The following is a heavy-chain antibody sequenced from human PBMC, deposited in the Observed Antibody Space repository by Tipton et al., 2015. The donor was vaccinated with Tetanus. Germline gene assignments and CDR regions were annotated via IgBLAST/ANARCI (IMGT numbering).Heavy chain of an antibody. CDR1: GDSINAFY. V-gene: IGHV4-59*01. J-gene: IGHJ4*02. CDR3: ARERGSGSYPLDY. CDR2: IDGAASS. Sequence: TLSLTCSVSGDSINAFYWTWLRQPPGKSLEWIGNIDGAASSTYNPTFKSRVTIFRDLSKNQFSLRLTSVTAADTAIYYCARERGSGSYPLDYWGRGPLVAVSA. D-gene: IGHD3-10*01.